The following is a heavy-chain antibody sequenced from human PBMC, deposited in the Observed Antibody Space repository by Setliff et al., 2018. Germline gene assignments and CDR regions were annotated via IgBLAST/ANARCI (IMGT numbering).Heavy chain of an antibody. CDR1: SGSFSGYF. J-gene: IGHJ5*02. CDR2: INHSGST. V-gene: IGHV4-34*01. CDR3: ARGIGGYCSSMSCSNESWP. D-gene: IGHD2-2*01. Sequence: SETLSLTCAVSSGSFSGYFWSWIRQPPGKGLEWIGEINHSGSTNYNPSLKSRVTISVDTSKNQFSLKLSSVTAADTAVYYCARGIGGYCSSMSCSNESWPWGQGTLVTVSS.